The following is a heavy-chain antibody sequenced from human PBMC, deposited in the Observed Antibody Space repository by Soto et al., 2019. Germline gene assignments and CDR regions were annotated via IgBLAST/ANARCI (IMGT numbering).Heavy chain of an antibody. CDR1: GYTFTGYY. CDR2: INPNSGGT. J-gene: IGHJ6*02. V-gene: IGHV1-2*04. CDR3: ARGPTATGEYYYYYYYGMDV. Sequence: ASVKVSCKASGYTFTGYYMHWVRQAPGQGLEWMGWINPNSGGTNSAQKFQGWVTMTRDTAISTAYMELSRLRSDDTAVYYCARGPTATGEYYYYYYYGMDVWGQGTTVTVSS. D-gene: IGHD7-27*01.